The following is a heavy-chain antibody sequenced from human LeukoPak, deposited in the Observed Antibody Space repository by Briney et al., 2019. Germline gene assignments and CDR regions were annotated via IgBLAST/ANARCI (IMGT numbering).Heavy chain of an antibody. D-gene: IGHD3-3*01. CDR2: INTKTGNP. J-gene: IGHJ4*02. V-gene: IGHV7-4-1*04. CDR1: GYTFNDYT. CDR3: ARDHDFLSGHSRRDFDY. Sequence: ASVKVSCKAPGYTFNDYTMNWVRQAPGQGLEWMGWINTKTGNPTYAQGFTGRFVFSLDTSVSVAYLQINGLEADDTAMYYCARDHDFLSGHSRRDFDYWGQGTLVTVSS.